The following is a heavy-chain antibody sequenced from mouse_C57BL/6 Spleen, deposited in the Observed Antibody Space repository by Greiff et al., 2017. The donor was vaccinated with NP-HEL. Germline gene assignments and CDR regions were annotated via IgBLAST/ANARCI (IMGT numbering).Heavy chain of an antibody. J-gene: IGHJ1*03. Sequence: QVQLQQSGPELVKPGASVKISCKASGYAFSSSWMNWVKQRPGKGLEWIGRIYPGDGDTNYNGKFKGKATLTADKSSSTAYMQLSSLTSEDSAVYFCASCLYDYGYWYFDVWGTGTTVTVSS. CDR1: GYAFSSSW. D-gene: IGHD2-4*01. V-gene: IGHV1-82*01. CDR2: IYPGDGDT. CDR3: ASCLYDYGYWYFDV.